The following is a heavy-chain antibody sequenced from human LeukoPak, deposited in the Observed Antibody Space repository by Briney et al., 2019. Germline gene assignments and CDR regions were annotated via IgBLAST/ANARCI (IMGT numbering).Heavy chain of an antibody. CDR1: GYTFTGYY. CDR3: ARDRHRIAVAGTVYY. V-gene: IGHV1-2*02. J-gene: IGHJ4*02. Sequence: ASVKVSCKASGYTFTGYYMHWVRQAPGQGLEWMGWINPNSGGTNYAQKFQGRVTMTRDTSISTAYMELSRLRSDDTAVYYCARDRHRIAVAGTVYYWGQGTLVTVSS. CDR2: INPNSGGT. D-gene: IGHD6-19*01.